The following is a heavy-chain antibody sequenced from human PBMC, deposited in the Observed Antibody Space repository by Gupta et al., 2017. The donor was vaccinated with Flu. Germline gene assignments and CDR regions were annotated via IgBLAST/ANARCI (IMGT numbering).Heavy chain of an antibody. CDR2: LNREDGHGET. CDR3: FARYRSVGSPLANYYHYYMDV. Sequence: QVQLIQSGAEVERPGASVTVSCRVSGYAVTDLSIHWVRQTPGKGLAGMGGLNREDGHGETLYAQEFQGRLTMTEDRSLDAAFMYLSGLTSEDTATYYCFARYRSVGSPLANYYHYYMDVWGRGTAVTVSS. V-gene: IGHV1-24*01. CDR1: GYAVTDLS. D-gene: IGHD2-15*01. J-gene: IGHJ6*03.